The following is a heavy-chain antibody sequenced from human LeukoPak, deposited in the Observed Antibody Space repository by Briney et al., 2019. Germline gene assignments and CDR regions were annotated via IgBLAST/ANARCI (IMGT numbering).Heavy chain of an antibody. V-gene: IGHV1-46*01. CDR3: AREVGGFDY. J-gene: IGHJ4*02. CDR1: GYTFTSYY. Sequence: ASVKVSCKASGYTFTSYYMHWVRQAPGQGLEWMGIIIPNGGSTTYAQKFQGRVTMGSDTSTTTVYMELSSLRSEDTAVYYCAREVGGFDYWGQGTLVTVSS. CDR2: IIPNGGST. D-gene: IGHD1-26*01.